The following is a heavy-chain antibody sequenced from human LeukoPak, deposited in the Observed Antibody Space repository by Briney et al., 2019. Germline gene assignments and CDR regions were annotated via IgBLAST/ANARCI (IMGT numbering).Heavy chain of an antibody. J-gene: IGHJ4*02. CDR2: ISNSGASI. D-gene: IGHD4-23*01. CDR1: GFSFSDYY. Sequence: PGGSLRLSCAASGFSFSDYYMTWIRQAPRKGLECISFISNSGASIYYADSVKGRFTISRDNTKKSLYLQMNSLRAGDTAVYYCARDRSNSYFDYWGQGALVTVSS. V-gene: IGHV3-11*04. CDR3: ARDRSNSYFDY.